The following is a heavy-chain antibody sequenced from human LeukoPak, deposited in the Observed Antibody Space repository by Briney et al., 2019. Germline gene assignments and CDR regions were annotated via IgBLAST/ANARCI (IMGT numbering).Heavy chain of an antibody. J-gene: IGHJ4*02. CDR3: ARGRPHGNDY. CDR2: IASDGSST. CDR1: GFTFSSYW. Sequence: GGSLRLSCAASGFTFSSYWMNWVRQAPGKGLVWVSRIASDGSSTTYADSVKGRFSISRDNAKNTLYLQMNSLRVEDMAVYYCARGRPHGNDYWGQGTLVTVSS. V-gene: IGHV3-74*01. D-gene: IGHD4-23*01.